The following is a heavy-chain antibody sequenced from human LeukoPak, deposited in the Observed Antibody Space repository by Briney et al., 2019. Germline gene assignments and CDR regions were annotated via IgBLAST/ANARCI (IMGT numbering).Heavy chain of an antibody. D-gene: IGHD6-13*01. CDR2: MSYSGST. J-gene: IGHJ6*02. CDR3: ARVFRTAAGSYFYYYGMDV. CDR1: GGSLSSGSYY. V-gene: IGHV4-61*01. Sequence: PSETLSLTCTVSGGSLSSGSYYWSWIRQPPGKGLEWIGYMSYSGSTNYNPSHKSRVTISVDTSKNHFSLKLSSVTAADTALYYCARVFRTAAGSYFYYYGMDVWGQGTTVTVSS.